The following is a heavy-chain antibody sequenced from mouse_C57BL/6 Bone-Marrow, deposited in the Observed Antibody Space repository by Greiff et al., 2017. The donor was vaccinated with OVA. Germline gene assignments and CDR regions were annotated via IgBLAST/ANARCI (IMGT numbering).Heavy chain of an antibody. Sequence: QVQLKESGPGLVQPSQTLSITCTASGFSLTSYGVHWVRQSPGKGLEWLGVIWSGGSTDYNAAFVSRLSISKDNSKSHVFFKMNSLQADDTAIYYCARNGTRGNYWGQGTTLTVSS. CDR1: GFSLTSYG. CDR3: ARNGTRGNY. V-gene: IGHV2-2*01. D-gene: IGHD4-1*01. J-gene: IGHJ2*01. CDR2: IWSGGST.